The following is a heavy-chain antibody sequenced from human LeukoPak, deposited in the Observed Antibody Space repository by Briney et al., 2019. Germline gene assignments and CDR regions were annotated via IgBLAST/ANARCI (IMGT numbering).Heavy chain of an antibody. D-gene: IGHD3-10*01. V-gene: IGHV4-31*03. CDR3: ARDHSYYFGSQTSTLDV. J-gene: IGHJ6*02. CDR1: GASISTAGYY. CDR2: IYYTGSI. Sequence: SETLSLTCTFSGASISTAGYYWTWIRQSPGGGLEWIGYIYYTGSIDYNPSLESRLTMSLDTSKNQFSLKLRSVTAADTAIYYCARDHSYYFGSQTSTLDVWGQGTAVTVSS.